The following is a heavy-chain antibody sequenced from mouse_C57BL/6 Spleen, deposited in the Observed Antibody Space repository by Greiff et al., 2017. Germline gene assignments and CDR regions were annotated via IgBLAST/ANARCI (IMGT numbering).Heavy chain of an antibody. J-gene: IGHJ1*03. Sequence: EVKLVESGGGLVKPGGSLKLSCAASGFTFSSYAMSWVRQTPEKRLEWVATISDGGSYTYYPDNVKGRFTISRDNAMNNLYLQMSHLKSEDTAMYYCARLIYYGYDRYFDVWGTGTTVTVSS. CDR1: GFTFSSYA. V-gene: IGHV5-4*03. CDR2: ISDGGSYT. CDR3: ARLIYYGYDRYFDV. D-gene: IGHD2-2*01.